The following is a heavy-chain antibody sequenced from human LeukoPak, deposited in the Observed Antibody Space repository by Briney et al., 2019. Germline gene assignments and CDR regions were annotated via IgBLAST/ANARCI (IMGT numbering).Heavy chain of an antibody. CDR1: GFTFDAYA. CDR2: ISWNSGTI. Sequence: GGSLRLSCAASGFTFDAYAMHWVRQAPGKGLEWVSGISWNSGTIGYADSVKGRFTISRDNAKNSLYLQMNSLRAEDTAVYYCARDEERITMVRGVTSYYGMDVWGQGTTVTVSS. D-gene: IGHD3-10*01. CDR3: ARDEERITMVRGVTSYYGMDV. J-gene: IGHJ6*02. V-gene: IGHV3-9*01.